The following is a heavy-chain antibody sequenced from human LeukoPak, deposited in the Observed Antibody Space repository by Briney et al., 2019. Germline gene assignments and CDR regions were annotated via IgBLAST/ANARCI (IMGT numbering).Heavy chain of an antibody. V-gene: IGHV1-18*01. D-gene: IGHD3-9*01. CDR2: ISAYNGNT. J-gene: IGHJ3*02. Sequence: ASVKVSCKASGYTFTSYGISWVRQAPGQGLEWMGWISAYNGNTNYAQKLQGRVTMTTDTSTNTAYMELRSLRSDDTAVYYCARPHYDILTGYYNYAFDIWGQGTMVTVSS. CDR1: GYTFTSYG. CDR3: ARPHYDILTGYYNYAFDI.